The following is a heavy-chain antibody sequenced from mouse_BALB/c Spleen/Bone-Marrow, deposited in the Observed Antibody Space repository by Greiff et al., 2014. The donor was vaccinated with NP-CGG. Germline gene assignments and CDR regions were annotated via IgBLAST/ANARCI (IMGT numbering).Heavy chain of an antibody. CDR3: ATYYYGSSWGFAY. J-gene: IGHJ3*01. Sequence: VQLQQSGAELVKPGASVKLSCTASGFNIKDTYMHWVKQRPEQGLEWIGRIDPANGNTKYDPKFQGKATITADTSPNTAYLQLSSLTSEYTAVYYCATYYYGSSWGFAYWGQGTLVTVSA. V-gene: IGHV14-3*02. CDR2: IDPANGNT. D-gene: IGHD1-1*01. CDR1: GFNIKDTY.